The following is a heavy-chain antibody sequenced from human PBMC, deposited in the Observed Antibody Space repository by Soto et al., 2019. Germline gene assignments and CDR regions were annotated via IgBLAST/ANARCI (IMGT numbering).Heavy chain of an antibody. CDR1: GFTFTSSA. V-gene: IGHV1-58*01. Sequence: VNVSCKXSGFTFTSSAVQWVRQARGQRLEWIGWIVVGSGNTNYAQKFQERVTITRDMSTSTAYMELSSLRSEDTAVYYCAADLNGSGSDWFVDYGMDVWGQGTTVTVS. CDR3: AADLNGSGSDWFVDYGMDV. D-gene: IGHD3-10*01. J-gene: IGHJ6*02. CDR2: IVVGSGNT.